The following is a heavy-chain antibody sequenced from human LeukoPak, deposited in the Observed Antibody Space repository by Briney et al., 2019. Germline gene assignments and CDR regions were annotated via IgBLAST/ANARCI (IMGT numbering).Heavy chain of an antibody. Sequence: GRSLRLSCAAPGFTFSSYGMHWVRQAPGKGLEWVAVISYDGSNKYYADSVKGRFTISRDNSKNTLYLQMNGLRAEDTAVYYSTRAGPYGSGSRDYWGQGTLVTVSS. J-gene: IGHJ4*02. V-gene: IGHV3-30*03. D-gene: IGHD3-10*01. CDR3: TRAGPYGSGSRDY. CDR2: ISYDGSNK. CDR1: GFTFSSYG.